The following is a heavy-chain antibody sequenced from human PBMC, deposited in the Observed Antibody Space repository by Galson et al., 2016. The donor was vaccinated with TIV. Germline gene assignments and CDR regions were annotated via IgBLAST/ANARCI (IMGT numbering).Heavy chain of an antibody. CDR2: IYYTGST. Sequence: SETLSLTCSVSGGSINTYYWSWIRQPPGKGLEWIGHIYYTGSTDYNPSLKSRVTLSMDRSKNQFSLSLSSVTAADTAVYYCVRAPIRGVRGVILFDFWGQGALVTVSS. CDR3: VRAPIRGVRGVILFDF. V-gene: IGHV4-59*01. J-gene: IGHJ4*02. D-gene: IGHD3-10*01. CDR1: GGSINTYY.